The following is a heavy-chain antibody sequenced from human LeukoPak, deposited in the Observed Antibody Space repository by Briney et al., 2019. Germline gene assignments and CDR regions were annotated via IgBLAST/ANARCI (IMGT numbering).Heavy chain of an antibody. V-gene: IGHV3-30*18. CDR2: ISYDGSNK. D-gene: IGHD5-24*01. J-gene: IGHJ4*02. CDR3: AKEGGRGTFDY. CDR1: GFTFSSYG. Sequence: GGSLRLSCAASGFTFSSYGMHWVRQAPGKGLEWVAVISYDGSNKYYADSVKGRFTISRDNSKNTLNLQMYSLRAEDTAVYYCAKEGGRGTFDYWGQGTLVTVSS.